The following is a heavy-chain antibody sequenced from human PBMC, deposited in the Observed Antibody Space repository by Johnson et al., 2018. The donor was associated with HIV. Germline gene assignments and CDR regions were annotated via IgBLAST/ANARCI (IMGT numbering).Heavy chain of an antibody. D-gene: IGHD3-10*01. J-gene: IGHJ3*02. CDR2: ISSDGSST. CDR3: AKDAGTYHPFDAFDI. V-gene: IGHV3-74*01. CDR1: GLAFSTYW. Sequence: VQLVESGGGLVQPGGSLRLSCAASGLAFSTYWMHWVRQAPGKGLVWVSRISSDGSSTSYADSVKGRFTISRDNAKNTLYLQMNSLRVEDTAIYYCAKDAGTYHPFDAFDIWGQGTMVTVSS.